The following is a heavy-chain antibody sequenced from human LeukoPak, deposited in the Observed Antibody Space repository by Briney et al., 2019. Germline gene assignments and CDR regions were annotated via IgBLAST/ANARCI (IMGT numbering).Heavy chain of an antibody. D-gene: IGHD3-22*01. Sequence: PGGSLRLSCAASGFTFSDYSMNWVRQAPGKGLEWVSYISSSSGTIYYIDSVKGRFTISRDNAKNSLYLQMNSLRAEDTALYYCAKDMEQYYYDSSGYYDYWGQGTLVTVSS. CDR2: ISSSSGTI. J-gene: IGHJ4*02. V-gene: IGHV3-48*01. CDR3: AKDMEQYYYDSSGYYDY. CDR1: GFTFSDYS.